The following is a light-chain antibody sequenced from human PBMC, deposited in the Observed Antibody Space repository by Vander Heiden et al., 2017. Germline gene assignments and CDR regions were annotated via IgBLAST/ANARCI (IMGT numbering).Light chain of an antibody. CDR2: DVS. CDR3: QVWDSSSDQAV. CDR1: NIGSKT. Sequence: SYVLTPPPSVSVAPGQTARITCGGNNIGSKTVHWYQQKPGQAPVLVVYDVSDRPSGIPDRFSGSNSGNTATLTISRVEAGDEADYYCQVWDSSSDQAVFGGGTKLTAL. V-gene: IGLV3-21*02. J-gene: IGLJ3*02.